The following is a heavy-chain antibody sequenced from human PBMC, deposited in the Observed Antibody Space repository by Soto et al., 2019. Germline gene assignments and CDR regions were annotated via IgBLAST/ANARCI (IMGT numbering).Heavy chain of an antibody. CDR1: GGSISSGGYY. CDR2: IYSSGST. J-gene: IGHJ4*02. Sequence: QVQLQESGPGLVKPSQTLSLTCTVSGGSISSGGYYWSWIHQHPGKGLEWIGYIYSSGSTYYNPSLKSRVTISVDTSKNQFSLKLSSVTAADTAVYYCARETTYCSSTSCSNYYFDYWGQGTLVTVSS. D-gene: IGHD2-2*01. V-gene: IGHV4-31*03. CDR3: ARETTYCSSTSCSNYYFDY.